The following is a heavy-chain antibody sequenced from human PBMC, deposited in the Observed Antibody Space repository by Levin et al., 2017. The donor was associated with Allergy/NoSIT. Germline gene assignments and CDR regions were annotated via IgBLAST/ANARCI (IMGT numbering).Heavy chain of an antibody. CDR2: VYPADSDT. V-gene: IGHV5-51*01. J-gene: IGHJ5*02. D-gene: IGHD3/OR15-3a*01. CDR3: ARRTEGLDS. Sequence: KVSCKGSGYTFNTHWIGWVRQMPGKGLEWMGIVYPADSDTRYSPSFEGQVTISVDKSINTAYLQWGSLKASDTAMYYCARRTEGLDSWGQGTLVTVSS. CDR1: GYTFNTHW.